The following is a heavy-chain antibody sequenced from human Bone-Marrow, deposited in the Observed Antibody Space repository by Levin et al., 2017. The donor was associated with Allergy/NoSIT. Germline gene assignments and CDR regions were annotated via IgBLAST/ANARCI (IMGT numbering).Heavy chain of an antibody. CDR3: ARTNSYDYYFDY. D-gene: IGHD5-18*01. Sequence: GGSLRLSCAASGFTVSSNYMSWVRQAPGKGLEWVSVIYSGGSTYYADSVKGRFTISRDNSKNTLYLQMNSLRAEDTAVYYCARTNSYDYYFDYWGQGTLVTVSS. J-gene: IGHJ4*02. CDR2: IYSGGST. V-gene: IGHV3-53*01. CDR1: GFTVSSNY.